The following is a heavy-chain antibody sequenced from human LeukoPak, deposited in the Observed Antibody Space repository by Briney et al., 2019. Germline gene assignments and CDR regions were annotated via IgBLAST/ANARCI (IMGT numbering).Heavy chain of an antibody. CDR2: IYYSGST. CDR3: ARHSCSTSCYGPLDAFDI. V-gene: IGHV4-39*01. Sequence: PSETLSLTCTVSGGSISSSSYYWGWIRQPPGKGLEWIGSIYYSGSTYYNPSLKSRVTISVDTSKNQFSLKLSSVTAADTAVYYCARHSCSTSCYGPLDAFDIWGQGTMVTVSS. CDR1: GGSISSSSYY. D-gene: IGHD2-2*01. J-gene: IGHJ3*02.